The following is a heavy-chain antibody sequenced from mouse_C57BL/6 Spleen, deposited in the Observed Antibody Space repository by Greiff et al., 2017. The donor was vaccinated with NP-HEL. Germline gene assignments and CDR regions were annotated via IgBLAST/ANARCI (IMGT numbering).Heavy chain of an antibody. D-gene: IGHD2-3*01. CDR1: GYTFTEYT. CDR3: ARHEENGYYGYYAMDY. CDR2: FYPGSGSI. V-gene: IGHV1-62-2*01. Sequence: VQLQQSGAELVKPGASVKLSCKASGYTFTEYTIHWVKQRSGQGLEWIGWFYPGSGSIKYNEKFKDKATLTADISSSTVYMELSRLTSEDSAVYFCARHEENGYYGYYAMDYWGQGTSVTVSS. J-gene: IGHJ4*01.